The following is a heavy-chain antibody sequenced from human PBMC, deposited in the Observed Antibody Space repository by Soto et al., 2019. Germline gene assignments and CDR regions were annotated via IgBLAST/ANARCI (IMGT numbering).Heavy chain of an antibody. J-gene: IGHJ3*02. D-gene: IGHD3-22*01. CDR3: ARDLPPDYYDSSGLDAFDI. CDR1: GYSISSGYY. V-gene: IGHV4-38-2*02. CDR2: IYHSGST. Sequence: PSETLSLTCAVSGYSISSGYYWGWIRQPPGXGLEWIGSIYHSGSTYYNPSLKSRVTISVDTSKNQFSLKLSSVTAADTAVYYCARDLPPDYYDSSGLDAFDIWGQGTMVTVSS.